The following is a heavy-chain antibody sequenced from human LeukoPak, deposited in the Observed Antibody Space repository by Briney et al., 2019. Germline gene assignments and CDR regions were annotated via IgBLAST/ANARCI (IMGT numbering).Heavy chain of an antibody. CDR1: GFTFIDYD. J-gene: IGHJ4*02. CDR2: IGIRGDT. Sequence: GGSLRLSSAASGFTFIDYDMHWVRQVIGKGLEWVSAIGIRGDTHYSGSVKGRFTISRENAESSLYLQMNSLRAEDTAVYYCARGGIQVSGIDEFDYWGQGTLVTVSS. CDR3: ARGGIQVSGIDEFDY. D-gene: IGHD6-19*01. V-gene: IGHV3-13*01.